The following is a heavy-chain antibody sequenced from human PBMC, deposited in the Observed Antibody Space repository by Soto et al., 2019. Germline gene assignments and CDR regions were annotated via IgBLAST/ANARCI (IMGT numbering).Heavy chain of an antibody. CDR2: IYYSGST. Sequence: SETLSLTCTVSGGSISSGDYYWSWIRQPPGKGPEWIGYIYYSGSTYYNPSLKSRVTISVDTSKNQFSLKLSSVTAADTAVYYCARVRRDYGDYPFDYWGQGTLVTVSS. V-gene: IGHV4-30-4*01. CDR1: GGSISSGDYY. CDR3: ARVRRDYGDYPFDY. D-gene: IGHD4-17*01. J-gene: IGHJ4*02.